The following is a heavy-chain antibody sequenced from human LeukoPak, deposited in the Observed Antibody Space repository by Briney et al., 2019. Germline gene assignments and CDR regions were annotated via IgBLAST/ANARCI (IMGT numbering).Heavy chain of an antibody. CDR2: IKQDGSEK. CDR3: AREGYSSGWYSLGAWIYYYYYMDV. J-gene: IGHJ6*03. Sequence: GGSLRLSCAASGFTFSSYWMSWVRQAPGKGLEWVANIKQDGSEKYYVDSVKGRFTISRDNAKNSLYLQMNSLRAEDTAVYYCAREGYSSGWYSLGAWIYYYYYMDVWGKGTTVTISS. CDR1: GFTFSSYW. V-gene: IGHV3-7*01. D-gene: IGHD6-19*01.